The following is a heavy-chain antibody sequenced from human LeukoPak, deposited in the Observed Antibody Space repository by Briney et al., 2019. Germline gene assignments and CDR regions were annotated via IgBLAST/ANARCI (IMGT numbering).Heavy chain of an antibody. Sequence: GGSLRLSCAASGFTVSSNYMSWVRQAPGKGLEWVSVIYSGGSTYYADSVKGRFTISRDNSKNTLYLQMNSLRAEDTAVYYCARTPYDSSGYHYGYFDYWGQGALVTVSS. CDR3: ARTPYDSSGYHYGYFDY. J-gene: IGHJ4*02. D-gene: IGHD3-22*01. V-gene: IGHV3-66*02. CDR1: GFTVSSNY. CDR2: IYSGGST.